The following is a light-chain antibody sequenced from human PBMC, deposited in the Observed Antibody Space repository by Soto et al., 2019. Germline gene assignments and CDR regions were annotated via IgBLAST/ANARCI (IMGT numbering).Light chain of an antibody. CDR2: DAS. CDR1: QNINNY. CDR3: QQYDNLPT. Sequence: DIQMTQSPSSLSASVGDRVSITCQASQNINNYLNWYQQKPGRAPKLLIYDASNLEAGVRSRFRGSGSVTDFTFTISRLQPEDIATYYCQQYDNLPTFGQGTRLEMK. V-gene: IGKV1-33*01. J-gene: IGKJ5*01.